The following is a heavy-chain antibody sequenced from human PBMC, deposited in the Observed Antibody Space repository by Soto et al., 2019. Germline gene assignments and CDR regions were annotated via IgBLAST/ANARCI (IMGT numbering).Heavy chain of an antibody. D-gene: IGHD3-3*01. CDR2: ISYDGSNK. Sequence: GWSLRLSCASSVFTFSSYGMHWVRQAPGKGLEWVAVISYDGSNKYYADSVKGRFTISRDNSKNTLYLQMNSLRAEDTAVYYCAKDIDFWSGSSPYYYYYGMDVWGQGTTVTVSS. V-gene: IGHV3-30*18. CDR3: AKDIDFWSGSSPYYYYYGMDV. J-gene: IGHJ6*02. CDR1: VFTFSSYG.